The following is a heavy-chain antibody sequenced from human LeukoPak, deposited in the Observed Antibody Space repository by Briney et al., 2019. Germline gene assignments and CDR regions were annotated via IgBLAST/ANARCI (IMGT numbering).Heavy chain of an antibody. J-gene: IGHJ4*02. CDR2: IYYSGST. CDR3: ARVGLSSTVVRGLIVAGDGN. CDR1: GGSISSSSYY. V-gene: IGHV4-39*07. Sequence: TTSETLSLTCTVSGGSISSSSYYWGWIRQPPGKGLEWIGSIYYSGSTYYNPSLKSRVTISVDTSKNQFSLKLSSVTAADTAVYYCARVGLSSTVVRGLIVAGDGNWGQGSLVTVSS. D-gene: IGHD3-10*01.